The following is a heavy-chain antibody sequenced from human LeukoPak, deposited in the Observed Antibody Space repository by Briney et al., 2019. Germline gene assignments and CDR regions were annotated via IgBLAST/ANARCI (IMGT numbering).Heavy chain of an antibody. V-gene: IGHV3-33*06. D-gene: IGHD4-17*01. J-gene: IGHJ4*02. Sequence: QPGGSLRLSCAASGFTFSSYGMHWVRQAPGRGLEWVAVIWYDGSNKYCADSVKGRFTISRDNSKNTLYLRMNSLRAEDTAVYYCAKDGGGDYESYFDYWGQGTLVTVSS. CDR3: AKDGGGDYESYFDY. CDR1: GFTFSSYG. CDR2: IWYDGSNK.